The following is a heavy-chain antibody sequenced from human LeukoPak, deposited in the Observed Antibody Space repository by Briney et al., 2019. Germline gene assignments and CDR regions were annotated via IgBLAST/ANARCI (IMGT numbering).Heavy chain of an antibody. CDR1: GFTFSSYS. D-gene: IGHD2-21*02. V-gene: IGHV3-21*01. J-gene: IGHJ3*02. CDR2: ISSSSSYI. CDR3: ARVLGVTLPYAFDI. Sequence: TGGSLRLSCAASGFTFSSYSMNWVRQAPGKGLEWVSSISSSSSYIYYADSVKGRFTISRDNAKNSLYLQMNSLRAEDTAVYYCARVLGVTLPYAFDIWGQGTMVTVSS.